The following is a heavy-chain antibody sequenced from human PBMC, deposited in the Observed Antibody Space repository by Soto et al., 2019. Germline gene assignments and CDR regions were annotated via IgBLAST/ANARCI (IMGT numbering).Heavy chain of an antibody. CDR1: GGSISSGGYY. CDR3: ARVLPYDYDSSGYTGFGYFDY. V-gene: IGHV4-31*03. J-gene: IGHJ4*02. D-gene: IGHD3-22*01. Sequence: QVQLQESGPGLVKPSQTLSLTCTVSGGSISSGGYYWSWIRQHPGKGLEWIGYIYYSGSTYYNPSLKSRVTISVDTSKNQFSLKLSSVTAADTAVYYCARVLPYDYDSSGYTGFGYFDYWGQGTLVTVSS. CDR2: IYYSGST.